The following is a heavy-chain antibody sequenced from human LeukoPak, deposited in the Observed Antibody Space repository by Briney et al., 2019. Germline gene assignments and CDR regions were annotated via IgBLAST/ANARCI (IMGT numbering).Heavy chain of an antibody. CDR1: GFTFSSYA. V-gene: IGHV3-30-3*01. CDR2: ISYDGSNK. J-gene: IGHJ3*02. D-gene: IGHD2-2*01. CDR3: ARDIVVVPAALGVRAFDI. Sequence: GGSLRLSCAASGFTFSSYAMHWVRQAPGKGLEWVAVISYDGSNKYYADSVKGRFTISRDNSKNTLYLQMNSLRAEDTAVYYCARDIVVVPAALGVRAFDIWGQGTMVTVSS.